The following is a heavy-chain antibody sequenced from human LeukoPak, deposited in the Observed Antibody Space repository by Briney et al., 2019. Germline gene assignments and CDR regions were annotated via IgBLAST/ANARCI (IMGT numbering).Heavy chain of an antibody. CDR2: ISSSSSYI. J-gene: IGHJ4*02. Sequence: GGSLRLSCAASGFTFSSYSMNWVRQAPGKGLEWVSSISSSSSYIYYADSVKGRFTISRDNAKNSLYLQMNSLRAEDTAVYYCARDGGYSYGTFDYWGQGTLVTVSS. CDR1: GFTFSSYS. D-gene: IGHD5-18*01. V-gene: IGHV3-21*01. CDR3: ARDGGYSYGTFDY.